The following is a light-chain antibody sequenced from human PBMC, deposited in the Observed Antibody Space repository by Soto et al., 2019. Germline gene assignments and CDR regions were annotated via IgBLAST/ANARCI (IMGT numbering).Light chain of an antibody. Sequence: EIVLTQSPGTLSVSPGERATLLCRASQSVSRNYVAWYQQKPGQAPRLLIYGASTRATGIPDRFSGSGSGTDFTLAVSRLEPEDFAVYHCQQYGSSPGTFGQGTKVEVK. V-gene: IGKV3-20*01. CDR3: QQYGSSPGT. CDR2: GAS. J-gene: IGKJ1*01. CDR1: QSVSRNY.